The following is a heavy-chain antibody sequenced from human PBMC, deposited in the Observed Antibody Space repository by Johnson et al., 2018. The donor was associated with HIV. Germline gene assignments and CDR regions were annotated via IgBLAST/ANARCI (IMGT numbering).Heavy chain of an antibody. Sequence: QVQLVESGGGVVRPGESLRLSCAASGFTFSDYYMSWIRQAPGKGLEWVAVISYDGSNKYYADSVKGRFTISRDNSKNTLYLQMNSLRAEDTAVYYCANPTGSDAFDIWGQGTMVTVSS. D-gene: IGHD1-1*01. V-gene: IGHV3-30-3*01. CDR1: GFTFSDYY. CDR2: ISYDGSNK. J-gene: IGHJ3*02. CDR3: ANPTGSDAFDI.